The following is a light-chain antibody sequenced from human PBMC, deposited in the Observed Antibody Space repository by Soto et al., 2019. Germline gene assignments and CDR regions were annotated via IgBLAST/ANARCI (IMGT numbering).Light chain of an antibody. CDR3: SSYTSSSTRV. CDR1: SSDVGAYNY. J-gene: IGLJ1*01. Sequence: QSVLTQPASVSGSPGQSITISCTGTSSDVGAYNYVSWYQQHPRKAPKLIIYDVSDRPSGVSNRFSGSKSGNTASLTISGLQAEDEADYYCSSYTSSSTRVFGTGTKATVL. CDR2: DVS. V-gene: IGLV2-14*01.